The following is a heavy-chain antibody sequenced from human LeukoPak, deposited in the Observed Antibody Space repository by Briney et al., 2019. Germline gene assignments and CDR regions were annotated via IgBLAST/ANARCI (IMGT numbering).Heavy chain of an antibody. J-gene: IGHJ3*02. D-gene: IGHD3-22*01. CDR2: IYTSGRT. CDR1: GGSITSGSYY. Sequence: PSQTLSLTCTVSGGSITSGSYYWSWIRQPAGKGVEWVGRIYTSGRTNYNPSLKSRATISVDTSKNQFSLKLSSVTAADTAVYFCARSDSSGYYAFDIWGQGTMVTASS. V-gene: IGHV4-61*02. CDR3: ARSDSSGYYAFDI.